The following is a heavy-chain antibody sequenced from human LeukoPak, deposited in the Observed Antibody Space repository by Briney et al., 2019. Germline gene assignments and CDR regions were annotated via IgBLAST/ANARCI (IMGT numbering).Heavy chain of an antibody. Sequence: GGSLSLSCAVSGFTVSDNYITWVRQAPGKGLEWVSVIYANGNTYYGDSMQGRLTISRDKSKNTVFLQMNSLRVEDTAMHYCARVGEGELGNWFDPWGQGTLVTVSS. V-gene: IGHV3-53*01. CDR1: GFTVSDNY. J-gene: IGHJ5*02. CDR2: IYANGNT. D-gene: IGHD3-10*01. CDR3: ARVGEGELGNWFDP.